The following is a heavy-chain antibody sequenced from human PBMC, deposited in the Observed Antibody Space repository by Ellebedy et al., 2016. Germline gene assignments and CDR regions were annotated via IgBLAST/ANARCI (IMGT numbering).Heavy chain of an antibody. V-gene: IGHV4-39*01. CDR1: GGSISSSSFY. Sequence: GSLRLSCTVSGGSISSSSFYWGWIRQPPGKGLEWIGSIHYRGITYYNPALKRRLTISVDTSKNQFSLKLTSVTAADTAVYYCARHFVGWFDPWGQGNLVTVSS. CDR2: IHYRGIT. D-gene: IGHD3-3*01. J-gene: IGHJ5*02. CDR3: ARHFVGWFDP.